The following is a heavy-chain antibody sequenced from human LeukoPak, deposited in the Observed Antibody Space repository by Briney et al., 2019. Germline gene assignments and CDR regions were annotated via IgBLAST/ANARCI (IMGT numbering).Heavy chain of an antibody. CDR1: GGSISSYY. CDR3: ARDYAPLYYYGSGSYVL. V-gene: IGHV4-59*01. CDR2: IYYSGST. D-gene: IGHD3-10*01. J-gene: IGHJ4*02. Sequence: SETLSLTCTVSGGSISSYYWSWIRQPPGKGLEWIGYIYYSGSTNYNPSLKSRVTISVDTSKNQFSLKLSSVTAADTAVYYCARDYAPLYYYGSGSYVLWGQGTLVTVSS.